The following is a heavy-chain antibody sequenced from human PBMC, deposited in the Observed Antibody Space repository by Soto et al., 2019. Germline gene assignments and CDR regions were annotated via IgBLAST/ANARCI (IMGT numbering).Heavy chain of an antibody. CDR3: AREKMHSGYSSSWYENWFDP. CDR2: IWYDGSNK. Sequence: QVQLVESGGGVVQPGRSLRLSCAASGFTFSSYGMHWVRQAPGKGLEWVAVIWYDGSNKYYADSVKGRFTISRDNSKNTLYLQMNSLRAEDTAVYYCAREKMHSGYSSSWYENWFDPWGQGTLVTVSS. J-gene: IGHJ5*02. CDR1: GFTFSSYG. D-gene: IGHD6-13*01. V-gene: IGHV3-33*01.